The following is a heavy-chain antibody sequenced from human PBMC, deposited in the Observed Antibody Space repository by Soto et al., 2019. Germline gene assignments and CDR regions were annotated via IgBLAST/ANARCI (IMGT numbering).Heavy chain of an antibody. J-gene: IGHJ4*02. CDR2: TRNKVDSYTT. D-gene: IGHD1-26*01. CDR1: GFTFSSYE. Sequence: PGGSLRLSCAASGFTFSSYEMNWVRQAPGKGLEWVGRTRNKVDSYTTEYAASVRGRFTISRDDSKTSLYLQMNSLKTEDTALYYCATGTVGAMDYWGQGTLVTVSS. V-gene: IGHV3-72*01. CDR3: ATGTVGAMDY.